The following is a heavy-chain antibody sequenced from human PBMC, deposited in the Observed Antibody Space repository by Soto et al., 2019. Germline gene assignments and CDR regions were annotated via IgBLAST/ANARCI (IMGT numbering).Heavy chain of an antibody. J-gene: IGHJ4*02. CDR2: INAGNGNT. CDR1: GYTFTSYA. CDR3: ASVKSKIF. V-gene: IGHV1-3*01. Sequence: QVPLVQSGAEVKKPGASVKVSCKASGYTFTSYAMHWVRQAPGQRLEWMGWINAGNGNTKYSQKFQGRVTITSDTSASTAYMKQSSLRSEDTAVYYCASVKSKIFWGQGTLVTASS.